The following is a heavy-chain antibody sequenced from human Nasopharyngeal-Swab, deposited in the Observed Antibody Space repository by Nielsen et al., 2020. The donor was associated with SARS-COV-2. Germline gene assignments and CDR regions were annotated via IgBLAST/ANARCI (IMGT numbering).Heavy chain of an antibody. D-gene: IGHD6-13*01. Sequence: ETLSLTCVASEFTVNDYVIHWVRQASGKGLEWVGRIRSKTHSYTTDYAASVKGRFTISRDDSKNTAYLHMNSLESEDTAVYYCSTLPIPALGADYWGQGTLVTVSS. CDR3: STLPIPALGADY. CDR2: IRSKTHSYTT. J-gene: IGHJ4*02. CDR1: EFTVNDYV. V-gene: IGHV3-73*01.